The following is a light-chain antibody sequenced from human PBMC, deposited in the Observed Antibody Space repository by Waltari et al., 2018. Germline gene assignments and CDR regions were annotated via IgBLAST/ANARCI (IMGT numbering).Light chain of an antibody. CDR1: SSNIGRNS. J-gene: IGLJ3*02. CDR3: GTWESSVSVVV. V-gene: IGLV1-51*01. Sequence: QSVLTQAPSVSAAPGQKVTISCSGSSSNIGRNSVWWYQQVPGAAPKVLIYDDDKRPSGIPDRFSGSKSDTSATLAITGLQTGDEAHYYCGTWESSVSVVVFGGGTKVTVL. CDR2: DDD.